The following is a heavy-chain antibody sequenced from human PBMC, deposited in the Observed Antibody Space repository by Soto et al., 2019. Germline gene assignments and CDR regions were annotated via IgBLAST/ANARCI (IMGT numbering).Heavy chain of an antibody. CDR2: INHSGST. V-gene: IGHV4-34*01. J-gene: IGHJ4*02. D-gene: IGHD3-10*01. CDR3: ARGLFNLGEFLD. Sequence: SETLSLTCAVYGGSFSGYYWSWIRQPPGKGLEWIGEINHSGSTNYNPSLKSRVTISVDTSKNQFSLKLSSVTAADTAVYYCARGLFNLGEFLDWGQGTLVTVSS. CDR1: GGSFSGYY.